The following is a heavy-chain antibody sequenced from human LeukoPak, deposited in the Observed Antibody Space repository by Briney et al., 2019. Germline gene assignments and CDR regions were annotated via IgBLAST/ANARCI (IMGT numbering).Heavy chain of an antibody. CDR1: GYSISSGYY. CDR3: ARGTYSSFGY. CDR2: IYHSGST. Sequence: SETLSLTCAVSGYSISSGYYWGWIRQPPGKGLEWIGSIYHSGSTYYNPSLKSRVTISVDTSKNQFSLKLSSVTAAGTAVYYCARGTYSSFGYWGQGTLVTVSS. D-gene: IGHD6-6*01. J-gene: IGHJ4*02. V-gene: IGHV4-38-2*01.